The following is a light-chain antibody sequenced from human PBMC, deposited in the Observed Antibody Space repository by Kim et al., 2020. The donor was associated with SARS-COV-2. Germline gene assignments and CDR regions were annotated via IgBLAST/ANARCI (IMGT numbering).Light chain of an antibody. J-gene: IGKJ4*01. V-gene: IGKV1-33*01. CDR3: QQYDSLPIT. Sequence: ASVGDRVTFTCQASQDINKYLNWYQQKPGKAPKLLIYDASNLETGVPSRFSGSGSATDFTFSISSLQPEDIATSYCQQYDSLPITFGGGTKVDIK. CDR1: QDINKY. CDR2: DAS.